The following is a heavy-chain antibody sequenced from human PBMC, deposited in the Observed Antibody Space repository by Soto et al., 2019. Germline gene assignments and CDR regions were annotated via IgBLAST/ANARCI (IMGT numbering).Heavy chain of an antibody. Sequence: RSGGSLRLSCSASGFTFDRYGMHWVRQAPGKGLEWVAVIWSDGSTEYYADSVKGRFTISRDNSKNTMYLQMNSLRGEDTGVYYCARGRIPSAIFDWFDPWGQGTLVTVSS. V-gene: IGHV3-33*01. D-gene: IGHD2-2*01. CDR1: GFTFDRYG. J-gene: IGHJ5*02. CDR2: IWSDGSTE. CDR3: ARGRIPSAIFDWFDP.